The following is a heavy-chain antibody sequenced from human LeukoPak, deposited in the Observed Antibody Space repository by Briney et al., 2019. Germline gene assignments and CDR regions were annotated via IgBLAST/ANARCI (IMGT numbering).Heavy chain of an antibody. CDR3: AKESNWGSPPDY. CDR2: ISSNGGST. CDR1: GFTFSSYA. D-gene: IGHD7-27*01. J-gene: IGHJ4*02. Sequence: PGGSLRLSCAASGFTFSSYAMHWARQAPGKGLEYVSVISSNGGSTYYANSVKGRFTISRDNSKNTLYLQMGSLRAEDMAVYYCAKESNWGSPPDYWGQGTLVTVSS. V-gene: IGHV3-64*01.